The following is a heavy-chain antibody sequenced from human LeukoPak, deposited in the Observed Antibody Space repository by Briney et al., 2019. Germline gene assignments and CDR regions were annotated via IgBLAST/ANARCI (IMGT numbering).Heavy chain of an antibody. Sequence: PSETLSLTCTVSGGSISSYYWSWIRQPPGKGLEWIGYIYYSGSTNYNPSLKSRVTISVDTSKNQFSLKLSSVTAADTAVYYCARVPPYNSYSSSWSTLLDYYMDVWGKGTTVTVSS. CDR3: ARVPPYNSYSSSWSTLLDYYMDV. CDR2: IYYSGST. V-gene: IGHV4-59*01. J-gene: IGHJ6*03. CDR1: GGSISSYY. D-gene: IGHD6-13*01.